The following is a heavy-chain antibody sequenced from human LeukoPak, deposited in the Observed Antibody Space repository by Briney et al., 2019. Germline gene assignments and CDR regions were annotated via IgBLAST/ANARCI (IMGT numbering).Heavy chain of an antibody. CDR1: GYTFTGYY. CDR3: ASRDGPQGGFDY. Sequence: ASVNVSCKASGYTFTGYYMHWVLQASAQGPEWMGCINPNSGGTDYAQKFQGRVTMTRDTSISTAYMELNRLRSDDTAVYYCASRDGPQGGFDYWGQGTLVTVSS. CDR2: INPNSGGT. J-gene: IGHJ4*02. V-gene: IGHV1-2*02. D-gene: IGHD5-24*01.